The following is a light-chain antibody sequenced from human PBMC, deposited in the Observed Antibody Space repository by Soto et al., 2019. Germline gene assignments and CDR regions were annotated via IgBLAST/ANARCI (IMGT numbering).Light chain of an antibody. CDR1: QSVSSK. V-gene: IGKV3-15*01. Sequence: VWTQSPASLSVSPGESSTLSCRASQSVSSKLAWVQQKPGQAPRLLIYDVSTRATGVPARFSGSGSGTEFTLTISSLQSEDFAVYYCQQYNNWPWTFGQGTKVDIK. CDR2: DVS. J-gene: IGKJ1*01. CDR3: QQYNNWPWT.